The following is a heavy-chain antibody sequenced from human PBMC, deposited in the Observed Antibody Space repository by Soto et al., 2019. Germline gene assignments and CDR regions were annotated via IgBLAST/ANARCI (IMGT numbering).Heavy chain of an antibody. CDR1: GGTFSSYA. CDR3: ARAVAVAGTRDYYYYGMDV. D-gene: IGHD6-19*01. V-gene: IGHV1-69*13. CDR2: IIPIFGTA. Sequence: SVKVSCNASGGTFSSYAISWVRQAPGQGLEWMGGIIPIFGTANYAQKFQGRVTITADESTSTAYMELSSLRSEDTAVYYCARAVAVAGTRDYYYYGMDVWGQVTTVTVSS. J-gene: IGHJ6*02.